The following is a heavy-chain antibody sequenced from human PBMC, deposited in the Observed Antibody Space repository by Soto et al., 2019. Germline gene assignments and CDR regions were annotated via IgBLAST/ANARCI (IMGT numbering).Heavy chain of an antibody. V-gene: IGHV3-33*01. CDR3: ARGGRGGRYFDWLPY. J-gene: IGHJ4*02. CDR2: IWYDGSNK. Sequence: ESGGGVVQPGRSLRLSCAASGFTFSSYGMHWVRQAPGKGLEWVAVIWYDGSNKYYADSVKGRFTISRDNSKNTLYLQMNSLRAEDTAVYYCARGGRGGRYFDWLPYWGQGTLVTVSS. CDR1: GFTFSSYG. D-gene: IGHD3-9*01.